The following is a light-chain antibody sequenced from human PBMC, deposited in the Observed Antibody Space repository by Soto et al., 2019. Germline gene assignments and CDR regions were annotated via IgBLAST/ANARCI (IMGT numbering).Light chain of an antibody. CDR1: QSLLHSNGYNY. J-gene: IGKJ1*01. CDR3: MQALQTRT. CDR2: LGS. Sequence: DVVMTQSPLFLPVTPGEPASISCRSSQSLLHSNGYNYLDWYLQKPGQSPQLLIYLGSYRASGVPDRFSGSGSGTDFTLKISRVEAEDVGVYYCMQALQTRTFGQGTKVDIK. V-gene: IGKV2-28*01.